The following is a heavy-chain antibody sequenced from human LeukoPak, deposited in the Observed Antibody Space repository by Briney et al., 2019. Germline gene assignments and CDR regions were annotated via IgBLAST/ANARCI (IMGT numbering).Heavy chain of an antibody. CDR3: ARDDGSGGFDY. Sequence: ASVKVSCKASGGTFSSYAISWVRQAPGQGLEWMGRINPNSGGTNYAQKFQGRVTMTRDTSISTAYMELSRLRSDDTAVYYCARDDGSGGFDYWGQGTLVTVSS. CDR1: GGTFSSYA. CDR2: INPNSGGT. J-gene: IGHJ4*02. D-gene: IGHD3-10*01. V-gene: IGHV1-2*06.